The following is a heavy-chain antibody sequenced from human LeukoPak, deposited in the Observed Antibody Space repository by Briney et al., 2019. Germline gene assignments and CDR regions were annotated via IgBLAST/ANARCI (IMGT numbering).Heavy chain of an antibody. V-gene: IGHV1-2*06. D-gene: IGHD2-2*01. CDR2: INPNSGGT. CDR3: ARLVVPAAMAMAVDY. Sequence: ASVKVSCKASGYTFTGYYMHWVRQAPGQGLEWMGRINPNSGGTNYAQKFQGRVTMTRDTSISTAYMELSRLRSDDTTVYSCARLVVPAAMAMAVDYWGQGTLVTVSS. J-gene: IGHJ4*02. CDR1: GYTFTGYY.